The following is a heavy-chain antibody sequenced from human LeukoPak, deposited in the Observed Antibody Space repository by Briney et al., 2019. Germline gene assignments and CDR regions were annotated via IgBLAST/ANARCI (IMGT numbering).Heavy chain of an antibody. CDR2: IYYSGST. J-gene: IGHJ5*02. CDR1: GGSISSSSYY. V-gene: IGHV4-39*07. Sequence: PSETLSLTCTVSGGSISSSSYYWGWIRQPPGKGLEWIGSIYYSGSTYYNPSLKSRVTISVDTSKNQFSLKLSSVTAADTAVYYCARGIPEVVAPDWFDPWGQGTLVTVSS. D-gene: IGHD2-15*01. CDR3: ARGIPEVVAPDWFDP.